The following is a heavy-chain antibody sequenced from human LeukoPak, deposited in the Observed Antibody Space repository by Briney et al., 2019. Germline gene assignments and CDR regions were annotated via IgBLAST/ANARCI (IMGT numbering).Heavy chain of an antibody. CDR1: GFTFKSFS. D-gene: IGHD4-11*01. J-gene: IGHJ3*02. CDR2: ISSNSGIK. Sequence: GGSLRLSCGGSGFTFKSFSMHWVRQAPGKGLEWVSDISSNSGIKSYADSVKGRFTISRDNAKNSLYLQMNSLRAEDTAVYYCANEYSKGDIWGQGTMVTVSS. CDR3: ANEYSKGDI. V-gene: IGHV3-48*01.